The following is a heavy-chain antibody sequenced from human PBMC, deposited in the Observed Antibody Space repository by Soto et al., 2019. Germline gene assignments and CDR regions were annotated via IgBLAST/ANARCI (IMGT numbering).Heavy chain of an antibody. Sequence: SVKVGSKGSGGTLSSYDISWVRQAPGQGLEWMGGIIPIFGTANYAQKFQGRVTITADESTSTAYMELSSLRSEDTAVYDGASGSAVTNLGYWGQGTLVTVSS. CDR2: IIPIFGTA. CDR1: GGTLSSYD. CDR3: ASGSAVTNLGY. J-gene: IGHJ4*02. D-gene: IGHD4-17*01. V-gene: IGHV1-69*01.